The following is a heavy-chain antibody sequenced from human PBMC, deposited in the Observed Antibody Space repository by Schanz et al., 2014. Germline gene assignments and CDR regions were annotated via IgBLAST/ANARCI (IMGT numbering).Heavy chain of an antibody. V-gene: IGHV3-23*04. CDR2: IGGSGGTT. D-gene: IGHD3-10*01. CDR3: AKSSPYYGSGSFPSNAYGMDV. CDR1: GFTFSYYG. Sequence: VQLVESGGGVVQPGKSLRLSCAASGFTFSYYGMTWVRQAPGKGLEWVSTIGGSGGTTYYADSVRGRFTISRDNSKNTLFLQMNSLRAEDTAVYYCAKSSPYYGSGSFPSNAYGMDVWGQGTAVTVSS. J-gene: IGHJ6*02.